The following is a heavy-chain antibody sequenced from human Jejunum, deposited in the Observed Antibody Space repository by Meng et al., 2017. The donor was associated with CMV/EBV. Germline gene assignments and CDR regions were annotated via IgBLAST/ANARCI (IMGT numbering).Heavy chain of an antibody. D-gene: IGHD2-8*01. CDR1: RFNISSYE. CDR2: ISSSGSNI. V-gene: IGHV3-48*03. CDR3: AKWGSY. Sequence: RLACAASRFNISSYERNWGRQATGKGLEWVSYISSSGSNIYYADAVRGRFTVSRDNARNSLYLQMNSLRAEDTAVYYCAKWGSYWGQGTRVTVSS. J-gene: IGHJ4*02.